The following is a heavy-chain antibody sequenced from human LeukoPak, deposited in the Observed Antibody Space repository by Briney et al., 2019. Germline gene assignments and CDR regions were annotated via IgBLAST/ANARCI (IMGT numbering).Heavy chain of an antibody. CDR2: ISWNSGSI. Sequence: GRSLRLSCAASGFTFDDYAMHWVRQAPGKGLEWVSGISWNSGSIGYADPVKGRFTISRDNAKNSLYLQMNSLRAEDTALYYCAKDIDYGDYGGYYYGMDVWGQGTTVTVSS. D-gene: IGHD4-17*01. V-gene: IGHV3-9*01. CDR1: GFTFDDYA. CDR3: AKDIDYGDYGGYYYGMDV. J-gene: IGHJ6*02.